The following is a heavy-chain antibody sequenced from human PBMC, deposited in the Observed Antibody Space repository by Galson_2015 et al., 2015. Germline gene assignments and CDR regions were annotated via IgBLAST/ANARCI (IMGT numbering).Heavy chain of an antibody. CDR3: ARVVNRMGPFYYYSMDV. J-gene: IGHJ6*03. CDR2: INPNSGST. CDR1: GYTLTSYY. V-gene: IGHV1-46*01. Sequence: SVKVSCKASGYTLTSYYIHWVRQAPGQGLEWMGIINPNSGSTTYPQKFQGRVTMTRDTSTSTVYMELNSLRSEDTAVYYCARVVNRMGPFYYYSMDVWGQGTTVTVSS. D-gene: IGHD2-21*01.